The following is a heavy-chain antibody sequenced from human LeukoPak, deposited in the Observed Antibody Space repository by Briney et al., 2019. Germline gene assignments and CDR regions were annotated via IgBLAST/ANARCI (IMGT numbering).Heavy chain of an antibody. J-gene: IGHJ5*02. CDR2: IYYSGST. V-gene: IGHV4-59*01. Sequence: PSETLSLTSTVSGGSISTYFWSWIRQPPGKGLEWIGYIYYSGSTKYNPSLKSRVTISVDPPKNQFSLKLTSVTAADTAVFYCARGERGAGTWFDPWGQGSLVTVSS. CDR1: GGSISTYF. CDR3: ARGERGAGTWFDP. D-gene: IGHD6-19*01.